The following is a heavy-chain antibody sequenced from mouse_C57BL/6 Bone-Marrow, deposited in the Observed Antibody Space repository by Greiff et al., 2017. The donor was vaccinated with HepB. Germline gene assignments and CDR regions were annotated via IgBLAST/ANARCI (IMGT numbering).Heavy chain of an antibody. CDR1: GYTFTSYW. Sequence: QVQLQQPGAELVKPGASVKLSCKASGYTFTSYWMHWVKQRPGQGLEWIGMIHPNSGSTNYNEKFKSKATLTVDKSSSTAYMQLSSLTSEDSAVYYCARELLLRSPYYLDYWGQGTTLTVSS. V-gene: IGHV1-64*01. D-gene: IGHD1-1*01. J-gene: IGHJ2*01. CDR2: IHPNSGST. CDR3: ARELLLRSPYYLDY.